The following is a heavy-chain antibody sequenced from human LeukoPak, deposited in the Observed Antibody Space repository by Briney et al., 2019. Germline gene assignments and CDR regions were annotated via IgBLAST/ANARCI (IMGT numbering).Heavy chain of an antibody. J-gene: IGHJ6*02. CDR1: GGSISSGGYY. CDR3: ARELRTSKNYYYDSSGPMDV. V-gene: IGHV4-31*03. CDR2: IYYSGST. Sequence: PSETLSLTCTVSGGSISSGGYYWSWIRQHPGKGLEWIGYIYYSGSTYYNPSLKSRVTISVDTPKNQFSLKLSSVTAADTAVYYCARELRTSKNYYYDSSGPMDVWGQGTTVTVSS. D-gene: IGHD3-22*01.